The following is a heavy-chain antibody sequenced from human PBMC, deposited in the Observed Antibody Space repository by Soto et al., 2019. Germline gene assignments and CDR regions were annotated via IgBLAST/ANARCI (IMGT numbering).Heavy chain of an antibody. J-gene: IGHJ6*02. D-gene: IGHD3-3*01. V-gene: IGHV3-30*18. CDR3: AKDTIFGVVTTPDYYYYYGMDV. CDR2: ISYDGSNK. Sequence: QVQLVESGGGVVQPGRSLRLSCAASGFTFSSYGMHWVRQAPGKGLEWVAVISYDGSNKYYADSVKGRFTISRDNSKNTLYLQMNSLRAEDTAEYYCAKDTIFGVVTTPDYYYYYGMDVWGQGTTVTVSS. CDR1: GFTFSSYG.